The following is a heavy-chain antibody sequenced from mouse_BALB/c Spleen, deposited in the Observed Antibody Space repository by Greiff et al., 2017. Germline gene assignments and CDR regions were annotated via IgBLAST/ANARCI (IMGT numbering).Heavy chain of an antibody. CDR1: GYSITSGYY. J-gene: IGHJ2*01. D-gene: IGHD1-1*01. CDR2: ISYDGSN. Sequence: EVKLQESGPGLVKPSQSLSLTCSVTGYSITSGYYWNWIRQFPGNKLEWMGYISYDGSNNYNPSLKNRISITRDTSKNQFFLKLNSVTTEDTATYYGARDYYGSSYFDYWGQGTTLTVSS. V-gene: IGHV3-6*02. CDR3: ARDYYGSSYFDY.